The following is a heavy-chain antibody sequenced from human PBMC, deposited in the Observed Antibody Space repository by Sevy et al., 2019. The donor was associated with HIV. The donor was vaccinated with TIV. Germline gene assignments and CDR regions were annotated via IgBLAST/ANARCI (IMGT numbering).Heavy chain of an antibody. CDR1: GFTFSAYA. D-gene: IGHD3-22*01. CDR2: ISGVDSST. V-gene: IGHV3-23*01. CDR3: AKNGGLYFDSSNYD. J-gene: IGHJ4*02. Sequence: GGSLRLSCTASGFTFSAYAMTWFRQAPGKGLEWVSIISGVDSSTYYADPVKGRFIISRDNSKNTLYLEMNSLRVDDTAVYFCAKNGGLYFDSSNYDWGQGTLVTVSS.